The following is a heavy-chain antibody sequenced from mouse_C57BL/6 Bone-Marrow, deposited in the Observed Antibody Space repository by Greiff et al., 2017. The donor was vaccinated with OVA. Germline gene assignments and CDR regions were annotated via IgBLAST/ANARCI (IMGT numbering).Heavy chain of an antibody. D-gene: IGHD2-4*01. CDR1: GYTFTSYW. CDR3: ARKGIYYDYPYYFDY. V-gene: IGHV1-69*01. J-gene: IGHJ2*01. Sequence: VQLQESGAELVMPGASVKLSCKASGYTFTSYWMHWVKQRPGQGLEWIGEIDPSDSYTNYNQKFKGKSTLTVDKSSSTAYMQLSSLTSEDSAVYYCARKGIYYDYPYYFDYWGQGTTLTVSS. CDR2: IDPSDSYT.